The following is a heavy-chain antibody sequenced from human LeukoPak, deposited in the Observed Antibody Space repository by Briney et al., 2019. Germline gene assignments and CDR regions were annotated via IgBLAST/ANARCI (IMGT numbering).Heavy chain of an antibody. V-gene: IGHV3-23*01. CDR3: AKDLNYGFDS. J-gene: IGHJ4*02. CDR2: ISGSGGST. D-gene: IGHD3-10*01. CDR1: GFTFSSYA. Sequence: GGSLSLSCAASGFTFSSYAVSWVRQAPGKGLECVSLISGSGGSTYYADSVKGRFTISRDNSKNTLYLQMNSLRAEDTAVYYCAKDLNYGFDSWGQGTLVTVSS.